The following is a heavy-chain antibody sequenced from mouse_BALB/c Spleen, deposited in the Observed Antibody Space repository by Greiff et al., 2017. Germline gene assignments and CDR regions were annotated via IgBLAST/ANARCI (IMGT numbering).Heavy chain of an antibody. Sequence: VQRVESGPGLVQPSQSLSITCTVSGFSLTSYGVHWVRQSPGKGLEWLGVIWSGGSTDYNAAFISRLIISKDNSKSQVFFKMNSLQADDTAIYYWARNPPYYYGSSPYSMDYWGQGTSVTVSS. CDR1: GFSLTSYG. J-gene: IGHJ4*01. V-gene: IGHV2-4-1*01. CDR3: ARNPPYYYGSSPYSMDY. CDR2: IWSGGST. D-gene: IGHD1-1*01.